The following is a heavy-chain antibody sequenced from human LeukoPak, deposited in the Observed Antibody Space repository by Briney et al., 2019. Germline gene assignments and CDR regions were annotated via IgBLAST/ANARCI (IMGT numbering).Heavy chain of an antibody. CDR3: ARVPDYGDYRAAFDI. J-gene: IGHJ3*02. D-gene: IGHD4-17*01. V-gene: IGHV1-69*04. CDR2: IIPIFGIA. Sequence: GSSVKVSCKASGGTFSSYAISWVRQAPGQGLAWMGRIIPIFGIANYAQRFQGRVTITADKSTSTAYMELSSLRSEDTAVYYCARVPDYGDYRAAFDIWGQGTMVTVSS. CDR1: GGTFSSYA.